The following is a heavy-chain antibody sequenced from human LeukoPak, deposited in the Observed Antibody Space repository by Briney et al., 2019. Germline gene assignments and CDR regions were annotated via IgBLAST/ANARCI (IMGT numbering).Heavy chain of an antibody. CDR2: ISSGGSTV. V-gene: IGHV3-48*03. CDR3: ARGRLSVIAS. Sequence: GGSLRLSCAASGFTFSSYDMNWVRPAPGKGLEWVSYISSGGSTVYYADSVKGRFTISRDNSKNSLYLQMNSLRAEDTAIYYCARGRLSVIASWGQGTLVTVSS. D-gene: IGHD3-22*01. J-gene: IGHJ4*02. CDR1: GFTFSSYD.